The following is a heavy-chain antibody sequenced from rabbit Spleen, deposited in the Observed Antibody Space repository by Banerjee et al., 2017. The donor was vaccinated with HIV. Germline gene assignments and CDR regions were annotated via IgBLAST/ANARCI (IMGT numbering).Heavy chain of an antibody. V-gene: IGHV1S40*01. CDR2: INIGPIIT. CDR1: GFSFSSGHD. J-gene: IGHJ4*01. Sequence: QSLEESGGDLVKPEGSLTLTCTASGFSFSSGHDMCWVRQAPGKGLEWIGCINIGPIITYYASWVNGRFTISKTSSTTVTLQMTSLTAADTATYFCARDLVSVIGWNFNLWGQGTLVTVS. CDR3: ARDLVSVIGWNFNL. D-gene: IGHD1-1*01.